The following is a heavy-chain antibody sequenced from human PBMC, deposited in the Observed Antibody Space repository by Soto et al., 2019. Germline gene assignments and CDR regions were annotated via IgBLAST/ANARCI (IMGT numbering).Heavy chain of an antibody. CDR1: GFTFSSYG. J-gene: IGHJ4*02. D-gene: IGHD1-1*01. V-gene: IGHV3-30*03. Sequence: QVQLVESGGGVVQPGRSLRLSCAASGFTFSSYGMHWVRQAPGKGLEWVAVISYDGTNKYYADSVKGRFTIPRDNSKNTLYLQMNSLRAEDTAVYYCAGGYGLTYFDYWGQGTLVTVSS. CDR3: AGGYGLTYFDY. CDR2: ISYDGTNK.